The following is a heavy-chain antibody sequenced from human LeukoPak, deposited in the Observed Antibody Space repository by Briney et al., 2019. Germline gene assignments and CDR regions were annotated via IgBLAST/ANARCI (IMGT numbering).Heavy chain of an antibody. CDR3: ARGAYGSGSSYNFYGMDV. J-gene: IGHJ6*02. Sequence: GESLKISCKGSGYRFPTSWIAWVRQMPGKGFEWMGVIYPDDPDTIYNPSFEGQVTFSVDKSISTAYLQWSSLKASDTAIYHCARGAYGSGSSYNFYGMDVWGQGTPVAVSS. V-gene: IGHV5-51*01. CDR2: IYPDDPDT. CDR1: GYRFPTSW. D-gene: IGHD3-10*01.